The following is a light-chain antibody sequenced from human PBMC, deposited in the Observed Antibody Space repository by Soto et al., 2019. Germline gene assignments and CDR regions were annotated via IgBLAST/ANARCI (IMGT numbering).Light chain of an antibody. J-gene: IGKJ1*01. Sequence: TVLTQSPGTLSLSPGERVTLSCRASQNVSSNLLVWYQQHPGQAPRLVIYGASSRATVIRDRFSGSGSGTDFSLTSRRLEHDYFAVYYCQQYGNFWTFGQGTKVEIK. CDR1: QNVSSNL. V-gene: IGKV3-20*01. CDR3: QQYGNFWT. CDR2: GAS.